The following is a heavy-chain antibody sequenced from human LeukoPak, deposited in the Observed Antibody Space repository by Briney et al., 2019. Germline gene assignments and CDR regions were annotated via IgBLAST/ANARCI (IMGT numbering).Heavy chain of an antibody. J-gene: IGHJ4*02. CDR2: ISGSGGST. V-gene: IGHV3-23*01. D-gene: IGHD6-19*01. CDR1: GFTFSNYA. CDR3: AKALSGWYRVAVDY. Sequence: PGGSLRLSCLASGFTFSNYAMSWVRQAPGKGLEWVSAISGSGGSTYYADSVKGRFTISRDNSKNTLYLQMNSLRAEDTAVYYCAKALSGWYRVAVDYWGQGTLVTVSS.